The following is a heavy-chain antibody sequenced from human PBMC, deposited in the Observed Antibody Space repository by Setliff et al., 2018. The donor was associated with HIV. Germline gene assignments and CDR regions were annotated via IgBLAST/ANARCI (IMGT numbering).Heavy chain of an antibody. CDR2: IYNSGNS. CDR1: GDSISNHY. Sequence: SETLSLTCNVSGDSISNHYWNWIRQPPGKGLEWIATIYNSGNSVSNPSLKSRVTISVDTSKNQFSLKLSSVTAADTAVYYCASVFESSAYSYYYGMDVWGQGTTVTVSS. CDR3: ASVFESSAYSYYYGMDV. D-gene: IGHD3-22*01. J-gene: IGHJ6*02. V-gene: IGHV4-59*11.